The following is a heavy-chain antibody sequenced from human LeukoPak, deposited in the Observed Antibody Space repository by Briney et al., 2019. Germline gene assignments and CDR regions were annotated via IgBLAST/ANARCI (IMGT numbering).Heavy chain of an antibody. Sequence: SETLSLTCTVSGGSISSYYWSWIRQPPGKGLEWIGRIFTSGTTNYNPSLKSRVTISVDTSKNQFSLKLSSVTAADTAVYYCARDRFDSYGSGVVYYYYYMDVWGKGTTVTISS. CDR1: GGSISSYY. J-gene: IGHJ6*03. V-gene: IGHV4-4*08. D-gene: IGHD3-10*01. CDR3: ARDRFDSYGSGVVYYYYYMDV. CDR2: IFTSGTT.